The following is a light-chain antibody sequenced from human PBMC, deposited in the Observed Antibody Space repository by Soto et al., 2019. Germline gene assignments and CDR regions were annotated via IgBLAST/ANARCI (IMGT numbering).Light chain of an antibody. V-gene: IGKV1-39*01. J-gene: IGKJ3*01. CDR1: QSISTY. CDR2: AAS. Sequence: DIQMTQSPSSLSASVGDRVTITCRASQSISTYLNWYQQKPGKAPKHLIYAASSLQSGVPSRFSGSGSGTDFTLTISSLQPEDFATYYCQQSYSTLGFTFGPGTKVDIK. CDR3: QQSYSTLGFT.